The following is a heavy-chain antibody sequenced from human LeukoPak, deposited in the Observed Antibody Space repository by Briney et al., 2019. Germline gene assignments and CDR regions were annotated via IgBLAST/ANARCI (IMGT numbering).Heavy chain of an antibody. CDR1: GSTFTSYE. CDR3: ARDQSSGISAAFDM. D-gene: IGHD1-26*01. CDR2: ISLDGSKK. V-gene: IGHV3-30-3*01. Sequence: GGSLRLSCTASGSTFTSYEIHWVRQAPGNSLEWVSAISLDGSKKYYADSVKGRFTISRDNSENTLYLQMNSLRAEDAAVYYCARDQSSGISAAFDMWGQGTMVTVSS. J-gene: IGHJ3*02.